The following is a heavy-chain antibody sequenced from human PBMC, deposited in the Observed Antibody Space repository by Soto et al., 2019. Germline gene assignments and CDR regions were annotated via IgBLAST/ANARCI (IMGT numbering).Heavy chain of an antibody. D-gene: IGHD3-10*01. CDR1: GGSISSYY. Sequence: SETLSLTCTVSGGSISSYYWSWIRQPPGKGLEWIGYIYYSGSTNYNPSLKSRVTISVDTSKNQFSLKLSSVTAADTAVYYCARHLSGSGSYWGYYFDYWGQGTLVTVSS. V-gene: IGHV4-59*08. CDR3: ARHLSGSGSYWGYYFDY. J-gene: IGHJ4*02. CDR2: IYYSGST.